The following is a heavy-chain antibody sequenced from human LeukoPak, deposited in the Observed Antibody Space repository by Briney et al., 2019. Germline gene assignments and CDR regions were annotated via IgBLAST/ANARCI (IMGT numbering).Heavy chain of an antibody. CDR3: AKGTVVVPAAVDY. J-gene: IGHJ4*02. CDR2: ISDSGDST. CDR1: GFTFSIYA. V-gene: IGHV3-23*01. D-gene: IGHD2-2*01. Sequence: GGSLRLSCAASGFTFSIYAMTWVRQAPGKGLEWVSAISDSGDSTCYADSVKGRFTISRDNSKNTLYLQMNSLRAEDTAVYYCAKGTVVVPAAVDYWGQGTLVTVSS.